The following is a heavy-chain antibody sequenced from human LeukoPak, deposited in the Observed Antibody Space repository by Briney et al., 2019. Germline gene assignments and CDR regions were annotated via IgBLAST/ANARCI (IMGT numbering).Heavy chain of an antibody. CDR3: ARDHSSGYHDAFDI. Sequence: ASVKVSCKASGYTFTSYYMHWVRQAPGQGLEWMGRIIPILGIANYAQKFQGRVTITADKSTSTAYMELSSLRSEDTAVYYCARDHSSGYHDAFDIWGQGTMVTVSS. CDR2: IIPILGIA. J-gene: IGHJ3*02. V-gene: IGHV1-69*04. D-gene: IGHD3-22*01. CDR1: GYTFTSYY.